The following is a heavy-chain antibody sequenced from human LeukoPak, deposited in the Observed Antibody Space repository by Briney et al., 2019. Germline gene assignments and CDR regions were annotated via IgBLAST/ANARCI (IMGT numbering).Heavy chain of an antibody. V-gene: IGHV1-69*05. CDR3: ARASSNLDSSNLVEYSLYMDV. CDR2: IIPLFVTA. D-gene: IGHD4-11*01. Sequence: SVKVSCKTSGGTFSNYAINWVRQAPGEGLEWMGGIIPLFVTATYGQKFQGRVSITTDDSTSTAYMELRSLRFEDTAVYYRARASSNLDSSNLVEYSLYMDVWGKGTTVTVSS. CDR1: GGTFSNYA. J-gene: IGHJ6*03.